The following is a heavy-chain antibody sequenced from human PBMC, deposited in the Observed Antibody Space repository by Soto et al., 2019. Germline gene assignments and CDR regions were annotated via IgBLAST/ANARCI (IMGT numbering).Heavy chain of an antibody. V-gene: IGHV1-69*13. CDR1: GGTFSSYA. J-gene: IGHJ6*02. D-gene: IGHD6-6*01. Sequence: ASVKVSCKASGGTFSSYAISWVRQAPGQGLEWMGGIIPIFGTANYAQKFQGRVTITADESTSTAYMELSSLRSEDTAVYYCARVASREYSSSSGYYYYGMDVRGQGTTVTVSS. CDR2: IIPIFGTA. CDR3: ARVASREYSSSSGYYYYGMDV.